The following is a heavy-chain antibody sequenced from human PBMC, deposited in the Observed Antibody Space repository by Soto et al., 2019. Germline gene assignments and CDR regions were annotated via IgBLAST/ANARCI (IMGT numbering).Heavy chain of an antibody. CDR1: GFTFSDSA. Sequence: EVQLVESGGGLVQPGGSLKLSCAASGFTFSDSAMHWVRQASGKGLEWVGRIRSKANSYATAYAESVNGRFTISRDDAKTTAYLQMNSLKTEDTAVYYCTRPRGSSNGLAPWGQGTLVIVSS. V-gene: IGHV3-73*01. CDR3: TRPRGSSNGLAP. J-gene: IGHJ5*02. D-gene: IGHD6-6*01. CDR2: IRSKANSYAT.